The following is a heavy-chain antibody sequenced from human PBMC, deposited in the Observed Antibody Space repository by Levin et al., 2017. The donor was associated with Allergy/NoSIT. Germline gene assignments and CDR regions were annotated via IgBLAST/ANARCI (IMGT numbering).Heavy chain of an antibody. V-gene: IGHV3-49*05. CDR2: IRSKAYGGTT. Sequence: KSGGSLRLSCTASGFTFGDYAMSWFRQAPGKGLEWVGFIRSKAYGGTTEYAASVKGRFTISRDDSKSIAYLQMNSLKTEDTAVYYCTRASLRMIVVSLPYYFDYWGQGTLVTVSS. J-gene: IGHJ4*02. D-gene: IGHD3-22*01. CDR3: TRASLRMIVVSLPYYFDY. CDR1: GFTFGDYA.